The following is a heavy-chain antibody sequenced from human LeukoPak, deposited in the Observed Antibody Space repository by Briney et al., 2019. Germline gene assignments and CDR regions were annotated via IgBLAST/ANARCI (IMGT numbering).Heavy chain of an antibody. J-gene: IGHJ5*02. CDR1: GFTFGDYA. D-gene: IGHD3-10*01. CDR2: IRSKAYGGTT. Sequence: GGSLRLSCTASGFTFGDYAMSWFRQAPGKGLEWVGFIRSKAYGGTTEYAASVKGRFTISRDDSKSIAYLEMNSLKTEDTAVYCCTRDLADYYGSGSYPYWFDPWGQGTLVTVSS. CDR3: TRDLADYYGSGSYPYWFDP. V-gene: IGHV3-49*03.